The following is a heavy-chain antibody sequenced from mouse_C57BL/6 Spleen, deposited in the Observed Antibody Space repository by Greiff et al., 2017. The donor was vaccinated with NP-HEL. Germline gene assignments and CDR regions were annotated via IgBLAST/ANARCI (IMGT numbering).Heavy chain of an antibody. CDR3: AKNRGGDYDYDYAMDY. Sequence: QVQLQQSGPGLVQPSQSLSITCTVSGFSLTSYGVHWVRQPPGKGLEWLGVIWSGGSTDYNAAFISRLSISKDNSKSQVFFKMNSLQADDTAIYYCAKNRGGDYDYDYAMDYWGQGTSVTVSS. CDR1: GFSLTSYG. CDR2: IWSGGST. D-gene: IGHD2-4*01. J-gene: IGHJ4*01. V-gene: IGHV2-4*01.